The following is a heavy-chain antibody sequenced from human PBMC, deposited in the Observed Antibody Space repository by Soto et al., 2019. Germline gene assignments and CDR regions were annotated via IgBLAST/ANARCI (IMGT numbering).Heavy chain of an antibody. CDR2: IYATGTT. CDR3: VRDGTKTLRDWFDP. J-gene: IGHJ5*02. V-gene: IGHV4-4*07. Sequence: ETLSLTCTVSGASISGFYWSWIRKPARKGLEWIGRIYATGTTDYNPSLKSRVMMSVDTSKKQFSLKLRSVTAADTAVYYCVRDGTKTLRDWFDPWGQGISVTVSS. D-gene: IGHD1-1*01. CDR1: GASISGFY.